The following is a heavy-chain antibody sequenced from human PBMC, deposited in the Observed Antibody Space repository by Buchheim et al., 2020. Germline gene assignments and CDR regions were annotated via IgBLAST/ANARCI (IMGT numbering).Heavy chain of an antibody. CDR2: ISYDGSNK. CDR1: GFTFSSYG. D-gene: IGHD1-26*01. V-gene: IGHV3-30*18. Sequence: QVQLVESGGGVVQPGRSLRLSCAASGFTFSSYGMHWVRQAPGKGLEWVAVISYDGSNKYSADSVKGRFTISRANSKNTLYLQMNSLRAEETAVYYCAKEVGGSYPDYWGQGTL. CDR3: AKEVGGSYPDY. J-gene: IGHJ4*02.